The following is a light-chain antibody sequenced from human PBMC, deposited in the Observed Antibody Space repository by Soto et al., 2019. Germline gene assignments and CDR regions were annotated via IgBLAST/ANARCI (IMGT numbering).Light chain of an antibody. CDR2: SND. Sequence: QAVVTQPPSASETPGQRVTISCSGSSSNIGSNTVNWYQQLPGTAPKLLIYSNDQRPSGVPDRFSGSKSGTSASLAISGLQSEDEADYYCAAWDDSLDGSYVFGTGTQLTVL. CDR1: SSNIGSNT. V-gene: IGLV1-44*01. J-gene: IGLJ1*01. CDR3: AAWDDSLDGSYV.